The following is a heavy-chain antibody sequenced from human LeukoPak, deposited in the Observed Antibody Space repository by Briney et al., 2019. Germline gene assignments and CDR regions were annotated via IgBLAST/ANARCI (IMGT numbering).Heavy chain of an antibody. CDR1: GYTLTELS. J-gene: IGHJ1*01. D-gene: IGHD6-13*01. V-gene: IGHV1-24*01. CDR2: FDPEDGET. CDR3: AIMSFSGIAAAYYLYFQH. Sequence: ASVKVSCKVSGYTLTELSMHWVRQAPGKGLEWMGGFDPEDGETIYAQKFQGRVTMTEDTSTDTAYVELSSLRSEDTAVYYCAIMSFSGIAAAYYLYFQHWGQGTLVTVSS.